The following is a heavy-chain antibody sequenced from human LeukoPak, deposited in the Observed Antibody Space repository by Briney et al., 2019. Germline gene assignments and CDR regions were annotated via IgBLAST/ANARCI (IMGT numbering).Heavy chain of an antibody. J-gene: IGHJ4*02. CDR1: GFTFSSCA. Sequence: PGGSLRLSCAASGFTFSSCAMSWVRQAPGKGLEWVSAISGSGGSTYYADSVKGRFTISRDNSKNTLYLQMNSLRAEDTAVYYCAKDPRYCSSTSCYNVDYWGQGTLVTVSS. CDR2: ISGSGGST. CDR3: AKDPRYCSSTSCYNVDY. D-gene: IGHD2-2*02. V-gene: IGHV3-23*01.